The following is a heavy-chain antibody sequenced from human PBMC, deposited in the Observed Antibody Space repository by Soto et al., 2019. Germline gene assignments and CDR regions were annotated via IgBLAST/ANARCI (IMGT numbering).Heavy chain of an antibody. CDR1: GFSLSTSEVG. V-gene: IGHV2-5*02. Sequence: QITLKESGPPLVKPTQPLTLTCTFSGFSLSTSEVGVGWIRQPPGKALEWLALIYWDDDKRYSPSLKSRLTITKDTSKNQVVLTMTNMDPVDTATYYCAHRMGPFDYWGQGTLVTVSS. CDR2: IYWDDDK. D-gene: IGHD1-26*01. CDR3: AHRMGPFDY. J-gene: IGHJ4*02.